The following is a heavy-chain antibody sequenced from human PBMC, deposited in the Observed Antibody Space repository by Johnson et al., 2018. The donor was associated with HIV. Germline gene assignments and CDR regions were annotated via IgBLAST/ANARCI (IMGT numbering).Heavy chain of an antibody. J-gene: IGHJ3*02. D-gene: IGHD1-26*01. V-gene: IGHV3-53*01. CDR3: ARARGSYYWGGWHDAFDI. CDR2: LYSSGKT. Sequence: VQLVESGGGLIQPGGSLRLSCAASGFTVSTYYMTWVRQASGKGLELVSLLYSSGKTYYADSVKGRFTISRDYSKNRLYLQMNSLRAEDTAVYYCARARGSYYWGGWHDAFDIWGQGTMVTVSS. CDR1: GFTVSTYY.